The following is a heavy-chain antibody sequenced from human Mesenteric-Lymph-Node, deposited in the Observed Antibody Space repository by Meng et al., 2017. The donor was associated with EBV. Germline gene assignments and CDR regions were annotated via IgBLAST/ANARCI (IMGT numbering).Heavy chain of an antibody. CDR2: IYHSGST. V-gene: IGHV4-30-2*01. Sequence: PQLSESGPGLVQSSQTLSLTSAVSGGSISSGGYSWSWIRQPPGKGLEWIGYIYHSGSTYYNPSLKSRVTIIVDRSKNQFSLKLSSVTAADTAVYYCARGGGEYSGYDPKWLDPWGQGTLVTVSS. CDR1: GGSISSGGYS. D-gene: IGHD5-12*01. J-gene: IGHJ5*02. CDR3: ARGGGEYSGYDPKWLDP.